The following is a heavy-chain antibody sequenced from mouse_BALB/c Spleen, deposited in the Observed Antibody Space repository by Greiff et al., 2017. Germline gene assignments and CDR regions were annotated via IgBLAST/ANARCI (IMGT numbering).Heavy chain of an antibody. CDR2: ISYSGST. V-gene: IGHV3-2*02. CDR1: GYSITSDYA. CDR3: ARHWDYFDY. J-gene: IGHJ2*01. D-gene: IGHD4-1*01. Sequence: EVQLVESGPGLVKPSQSLSLTCTVTGYSITSDYAWNWIRQFPGNKLEWMGYISYSGSTSYNPSLKSRISITRDTSKNQFFLQLNSVTTEDTATYYCARHWDYFDYWGQGTTLTVSS.